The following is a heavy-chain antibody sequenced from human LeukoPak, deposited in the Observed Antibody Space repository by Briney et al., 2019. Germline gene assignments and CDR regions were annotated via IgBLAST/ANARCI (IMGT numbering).Heavy chain of an antibody. CDR3: ARADHYGSGSYYSPYFDY. D-gene: IGHD3-10*01. Sequence: SETLSLTCTVSGGSISSYYWSWIRQPPGKGLEWIGYIYYSGSTNYNPSLKSRVTISVDTSKNQFSLKLSSVTAADTAVYYCARADHYGSGSYYSPYFDYWGQGTLVTVSS. V-gene: IGHV4-59*01. CDR2: IYYSGST. J-gene: IGHJ4*02. CDR1: GGSISSYY.